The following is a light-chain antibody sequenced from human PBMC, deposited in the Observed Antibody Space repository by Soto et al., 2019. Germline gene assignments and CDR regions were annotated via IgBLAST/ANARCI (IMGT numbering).Light chain of an antibody. V-gene: IGKV1-5*03. Sequence: DIQMTQSPSSLYASVGDRVTFTCRASQSISNWLAWYQQKPGKAPNLLIYKASTLESGVPSRFSGSGSGAEFTLIISCLQADDFAIYYCQQYNGYRLAFGGGTKVEIK. CDR1: QSISNW. J-gene: IGKJ4*01. CDR2: KAS. CDR3: QQYNGYRLA.